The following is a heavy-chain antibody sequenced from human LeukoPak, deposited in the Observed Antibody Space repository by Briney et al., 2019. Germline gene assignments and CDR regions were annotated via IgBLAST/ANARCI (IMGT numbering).Heavy chain of an antibody. D-gene: IGHD3-10*01. V-gene: IGHV4-38-2*02. J-gene: IGHJ4*02. CDR1: ADAITSHFY. CDR2: VYHSGAE. CDR3: ARASFASGSYYFDL. Sequence: PSETLSLTCIVSADAITSHFYWGWIRQFPGEGGKGLEWIASVYHSGAEYVNPSLKSRVTTSVDTSKSQFYLTLTSVTAADTAVYFCARASFASGSYYFDLWGPGTLITVSS.